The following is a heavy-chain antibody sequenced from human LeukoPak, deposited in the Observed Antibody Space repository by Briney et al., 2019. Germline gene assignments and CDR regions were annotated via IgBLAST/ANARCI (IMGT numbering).Heavy chain of an antibody. J-gene: IGHJ4*02. V-gene: IGHV3-30*02. D-gene: IGHD3-22*01. CDR2: IRYDGSNK. CDR3: AKKGLGYYDSSGGIDY. Sequence: GGSLRLSCAASGFTFSSYGMHWVRQAPGKGLEWVAFIRYDGSNKYYADSVKGRFTISRDNSKNTLYLQMNSLRAEDTAVYYCAKKGLGYYDSSGGIDYWGQGTLVTVSS. CDR1: GFTFSSYG.